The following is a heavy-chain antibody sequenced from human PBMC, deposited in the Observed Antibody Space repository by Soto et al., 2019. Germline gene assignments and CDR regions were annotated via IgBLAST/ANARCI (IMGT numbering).Heavy chain of an antibody. D-gene: IGHD6-6*01. CDR2: IWCDGSNK. CDR1: GFTFSSYG. Sequence: QVQLVESGGGVVQPGRSLRLSCAASGFTFSSYGMHWVRQAPGKGLEWVAVIWCDGSNKYYADSVKGRFTISRDNSKNTLYLQMNSLRAEDTAVDYCARPLYSSSAGFYYWGQGTLVTVPS. V-gene: IGHV3-33*01. J-gene: IGHJ4*02. CDR3: ARPLYSSSAGFYY.